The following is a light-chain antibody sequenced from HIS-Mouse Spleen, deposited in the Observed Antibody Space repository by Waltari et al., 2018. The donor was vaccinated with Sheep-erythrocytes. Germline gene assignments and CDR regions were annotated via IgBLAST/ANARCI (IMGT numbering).Light chain of an antibody. CDR3: SLYTSSSTLV. CDR1: SSDVGSYNR. V-gene: IGLV2-18*01. Sequence: QSALTQPPSVSGSPGQSVTISCTGTSSDVGSYNRVSWYQQPPGTAPKLMIYEVSNRTSGGPDRFSGSKSGNTASLTISGLQAEDEADYYCSLYTSSSTLVFGGGTKLTVL. J-gene: IGLJ2*01. CDR2: EVS.